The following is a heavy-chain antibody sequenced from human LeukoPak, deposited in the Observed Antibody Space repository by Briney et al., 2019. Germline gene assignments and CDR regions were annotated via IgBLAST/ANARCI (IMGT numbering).Heavy chain of an antibody. CDR1: GFTFSTYG. D-gene: IGHD6-19*01. V-gene: IGHV3-23*01. CDR2: ISGNDEGT. Sequence: GGSLRLSCVASGFTFSTYGMTWVRQAPGKGLEWVSSISGNDEGTYYADSVKGRFTISRDNSKNTLYLQMNSLRAEDTAVYYCARRYYSSGWYGTVGDYYYYGMDVWGQGTTVTVSS. CDR3: ARRYYSSGWYGTVGDYYYYGMDV. J-gene: IGHJ6*02.